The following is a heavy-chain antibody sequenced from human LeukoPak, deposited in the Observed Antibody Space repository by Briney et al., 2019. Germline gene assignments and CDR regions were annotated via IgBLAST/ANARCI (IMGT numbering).Heavy chain of an antibody. CDR1: GFTFSSYA. D-gene: IGHD6-19*01. CDR3: AKAGMRQWLVRGLNWFDP. J-gene: IGHJ5*02. CDR2: ISGSGGST. V-gene: IGHV3-23*01. Sequence: GGSLRLSCAASGFTFSSYAISWVRQAPGKGLEWVSAISGSGGSTYYADSVKGRFTISRDNSKNTLYLQMNSLRAEDTAVYYCAKAGMRQWLVRGLNWFDPWGQGTLVTVSS.